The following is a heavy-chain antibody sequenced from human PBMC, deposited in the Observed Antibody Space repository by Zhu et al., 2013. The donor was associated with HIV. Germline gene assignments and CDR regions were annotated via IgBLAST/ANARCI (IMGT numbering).Heavy chain of an antibody. CDR3: ARGKYCSSTSCYAYYGMDV. Sequence: QVQLVQSGAEVKKPGASVKVSCKASGYTFTSYGISWARQAPGQGLEWMGWISAYNGNTNYAQKLQGRVTMTTDTSTSTAYMELRSLRSDDTAVYYCARGKYCSSTSCYAYYGMDVWGQGTRSTVSS. CDR1: GYTFTSYG. CDR2: ISAYNGNT. D-gene: IGHD2-2*01. V-gene: IGHV1-18*01. J-gene: IGHJ6*02.